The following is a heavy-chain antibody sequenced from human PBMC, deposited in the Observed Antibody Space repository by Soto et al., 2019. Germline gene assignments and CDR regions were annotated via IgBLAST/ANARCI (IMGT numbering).Heavy chain of an antibody. CDR1: GFTFSSYG. CDR2: ISYDGSNK. D-gene: IGHD4-4*01. Sequence: QVQLVESGGGVVQPGRSLRLSCAASGFTFSSYGMHWVRQAPGKGLEWVAVISYDGSNKYYADSVKGRFTISRDNSKNTLYLQMNSPRAEDTAVYYCGKDESPVKVLNTLLDYWGQGTLVTVSS. CDR3: GKDESPVKVLNTLLDY. J-gene: IGHJ4*02. V-gene: IGHV3-30*18.